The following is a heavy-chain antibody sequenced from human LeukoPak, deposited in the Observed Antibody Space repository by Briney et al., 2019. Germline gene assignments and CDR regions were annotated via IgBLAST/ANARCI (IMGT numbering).Heavy chain of an antibody. CDR3: ARDSGMTTVTTDWFDP. CDR1: GYTFTSYG. CDR2: ISAYNGNT. V-gene: IGHV1-18*01. J-gene: IGHJ5*02. D-gene: IGHD4-17*01. Sequence: ASVKVSCKASGYTFTSYGISWVRQAPGQGLEWMGWISAYNGNTNYAQKLQGRVTMTTDTSTSTAYMELRSLRSDDTAVCYCARDSGMTTVTTDWFDPWGQGTLVTVSS.